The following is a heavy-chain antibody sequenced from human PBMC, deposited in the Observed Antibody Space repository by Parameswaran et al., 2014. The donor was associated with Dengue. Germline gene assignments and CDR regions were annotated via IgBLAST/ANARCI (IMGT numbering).Heavy chain of an antibody. V-gene: IGHV3-11*05. D-gene: IGHD3-10*01. J-gene: IGHJ4*02. CDR2: ISSFTSYT. CDR3: ARGNYGSSWDLDS. Sequence: WIRQPPGKGLEWVSYISSFTSYTNYVDSVKGRFTISRDNGKKSLYLQMNSLRVEDTATYYCARGNYGSSWDLDSWGQGTLVTVSS.